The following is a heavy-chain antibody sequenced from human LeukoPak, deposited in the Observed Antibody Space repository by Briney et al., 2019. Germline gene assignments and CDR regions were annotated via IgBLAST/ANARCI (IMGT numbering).Heavy chain of an antibody. J-gene: IGHJ5*02. CDR1: GYTFTGYY. D-gene: IGHD3-10*01. V-gene: IGHV1-2*02. CDR2: INPNSGGT. CDR3: ARADGSGSYYHWFDP. Sequence: ASVTVSSTASGYTFTGYYMHWVRQAPGQGLEWMGWINPNSGGTNYAQKFQGRVTMTRDTSISTAYLELSRLRSDDTAVYYCARADGSGSYYHWFDPWGQGTLVTVST.